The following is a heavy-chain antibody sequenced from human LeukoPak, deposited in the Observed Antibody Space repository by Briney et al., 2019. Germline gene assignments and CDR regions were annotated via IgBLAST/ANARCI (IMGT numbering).Heavy chain of an antibody. Sequence: GESLKISCKGSGYSFTSYWIGWVRQMPGKGLEWMGIIYPGDSDTRYSPSFQGQVTISADKSISTAYLQWSSLKASDTAIYYCARPRYGTSWDRAHFDYWGQGALVTVSS. CDR1: GYSFTSYW. J-gene: IGHJ4*02. CDR2: IYPGDSDT. D-gene: IGHD6-13*01. CDR3: ARPRYGTSWDRAHFDY. V-gene: IGHV5-51*01.